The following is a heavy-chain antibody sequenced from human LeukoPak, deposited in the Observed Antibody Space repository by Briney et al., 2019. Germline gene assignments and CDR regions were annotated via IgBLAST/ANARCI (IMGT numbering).Heavy chain of an antibody. J-gene: IGHJ6*03. CDR1: GGSVSSHY. V-gene: IGHV4-4*09. Sequence: KSSETLSLTCTVSGGSVSSHYWTWIRQPPGKGLEWIGYIYTSGSTNYNPSLSSRVTISVDTSKNQFSLILSSMTAADTAVYYCARRHHYYYYMDVWGKGTTVTVSS. CDR2: IYTSGST. CDR3: ARRHHYYYYMDV.